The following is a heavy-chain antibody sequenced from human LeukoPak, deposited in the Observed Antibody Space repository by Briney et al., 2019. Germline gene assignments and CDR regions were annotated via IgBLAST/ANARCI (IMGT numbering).Heavy chain of an antibody. CDR3: ARSPPFWIPHDAFDI. J-gene: IGHJ3*02. CDR1: RGSISGYS. D-gene: IGHD3-3*01. CDR2: IYYSGDT. Sequence: SETLSLTCTVSRGSISGYSWSWIRQSPGGGLEWIGYIYYSGDTAYNPSLRSRVTMSVDTSKNQFSLQLRSMTTADTAVYYCARSPPFWIPHDAFDIWGQGTMVTVSS. V-gene: IGHV4-59*01.